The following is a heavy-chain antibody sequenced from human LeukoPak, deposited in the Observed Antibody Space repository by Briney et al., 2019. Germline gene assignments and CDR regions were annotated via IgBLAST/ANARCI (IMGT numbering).Heavy chain of an antibody. CDR1: GGTFSSYA. J-gene: IGHJ5*02. CDR2: IIPIFGTA. CDR3: ARASCGGGTCYDSRGWFDP. Sequence: GASVKVSCKASGGTFSSYAISWVRQAPGQGLEWMGGIIPIFGTANYAQKFQGRVTITADESTSTAYMELSSLRSEDTAVYYCARASCGGGTCYDSRGWFDPWGQGTLVTVSS. V-gene: IGHV1-69*13. D-gene: IGHD2-15*01.